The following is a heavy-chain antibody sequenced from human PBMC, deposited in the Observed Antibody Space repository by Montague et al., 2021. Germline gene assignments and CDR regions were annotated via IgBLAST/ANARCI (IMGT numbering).Heavy chain of an antibody. CDR1: GFSFSDYI. D-gene: IGHD1-26*01. V-gene: IGHV3-72*01. CDR2: TLKTEHNYML. J-gene: IGHJ4*02. Sequence: SLRLSCAASGFSFSDYIMDWVRQAPGQGLEWVGRTLKTEHNYMLAYAAPVTGSFTISRDDSKNSLYLHMNSLKIEDTAFYYCATDFSGPYASKGGQGTLVTVSS. CDR3: ATDFSGPYASK.